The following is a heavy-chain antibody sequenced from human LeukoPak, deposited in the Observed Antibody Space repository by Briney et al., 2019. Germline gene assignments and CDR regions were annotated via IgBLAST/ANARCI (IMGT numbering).Heavy chain of an antibody. CDR1: GSTLSSYW. V-gene: IGHV3-74*01. CDR3: ARDLSGYSDY. J-gene: IGHJ4*02. CDR2: ISDADGSIT. D-gene: IGHD2-15*01. Sequence: GGSLRLSCAASGSTLSSYWLHWVRQAPGKGLVWVSRISDADGSITDYADSVRGRFTISRDTAKNTLYLEMNSLGAEDTAVYYCARDLSGYSDYWGQGNLVTVSS.